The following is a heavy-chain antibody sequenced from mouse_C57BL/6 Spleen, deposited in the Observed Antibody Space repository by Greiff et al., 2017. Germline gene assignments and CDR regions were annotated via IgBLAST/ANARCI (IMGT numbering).Heavy chain of an antibody. J-gene: IGHJ2*01. Sequence: VQLQQSGPELVKPGASVKISCKASGYAFSSSWMNWVKQRPGKGLEWIGRIYPGDGDTNYNGKFKGKATLTADKSSSTAYMQLSSLTSEDSAVYFCAIATTVVAFDYWGQGTTLTVSS. CDR3: AIATTVVAFDY. D-gene: IGHD1-1*01. V-gene: IGHV1-82*01. CDR1: GYAFSSSW. CDR2: IYPGDGDT.